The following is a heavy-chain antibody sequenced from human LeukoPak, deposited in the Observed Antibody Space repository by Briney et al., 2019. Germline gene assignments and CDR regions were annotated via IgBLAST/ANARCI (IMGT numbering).Heavy chain of an antibody. CDR2: IKHDGSET. Sequence: PGGSLRLSCAASGFTFSSYWMSWVRQAPGKGLEWVANIKHDGSETYYVDSVKGRFTISRDNAKNSLYLQMNSLRAEDTAVYYCASFRGVGWDFVYWGQGTLVTVSS. V-gene: IGHV3-7*03. D-gene: IGHD3-10*01. J-gene: IGHJ4*02. CDR3: ASFRGVGWDFVY. CDR1: GFTFSSYW.